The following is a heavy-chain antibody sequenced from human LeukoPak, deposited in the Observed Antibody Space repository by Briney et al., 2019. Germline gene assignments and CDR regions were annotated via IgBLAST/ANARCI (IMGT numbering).Heavy chain of an antibody. J-gene: IGHJ6*02. CDR3: AIPPLSGTGSSRPLAGIDV. Sequence: GGSLGLSCAASGFSFSIYSLNWVRQAPGKGLEWVSYISHTGSTVSYADSVKGRFTISRDNAKNSLYLQMNSLRAADTAMYYCAIPPLSGTGSSRPLAGIDVWGQGTTVTVSS. CDR2: ISHTGSTV. V-gene: IGHV3-48*04. D-gene: IGHD3-10*01. CDR1: GFSFSIYS.